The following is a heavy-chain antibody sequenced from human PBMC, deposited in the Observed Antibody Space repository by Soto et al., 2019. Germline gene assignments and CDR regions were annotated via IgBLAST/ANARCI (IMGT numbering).Heavy chain of an antibody. CDR2: TSGSGGST. V-gene: IGHV3-23*01. CDR3: AKSGESTRSIYYYGMDV. CDR1: GFTFSSYA. D-gene: IGHD2-2*01. J-gene: IGHJ6*02. Sequence: QTGGSLRLSCAASGFTFSSYAMSWVRQAPGKGLEWVSATSGSGGSTYYADSVKGRFTISRDNSKSTLYLQMNSLRAEDTAVYYCAKSGESTRSIYYYGMDVWGQATTVTVSS.